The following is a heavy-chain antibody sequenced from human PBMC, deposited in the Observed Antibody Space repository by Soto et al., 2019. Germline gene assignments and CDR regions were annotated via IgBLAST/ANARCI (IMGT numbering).Heavy chain of an antibody. CDR2: IYYSGST. D-gene: IGHD3-10*01. J-gene: IGHJ5*02. Sequence: QVQLQESGPGLVKPSQTLSLTCTVSGGSISSGGYYWSWIRQHPGKGLELIGYIYYSGSTYYKPSLKSRVTTSVDSSKNQFSLKLSSVTAADTAVYYCARAAHYSRPFRWFDPWGQGTLVTVS. CDR3: ARAAHYSRPFRWFDP. V-gene: IGHV4-31*03. CDR1: GGSISSGGYY.